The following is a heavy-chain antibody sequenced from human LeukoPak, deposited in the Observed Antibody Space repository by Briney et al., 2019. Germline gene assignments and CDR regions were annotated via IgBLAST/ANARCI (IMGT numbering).Heavy chain of an antibody. Sequence: ASVKVSCKASGGTFSSYAISWVRQAPGQGLEWMGRINPNSGGTNYAQKFQGRVTMTRDTSISTAYMELSRLRSDDTAVYYCARVDPFSSGWYEDYWGQGTLVTVSS. CDR2: INPNSGGT. CDR1: GGTFSSYA. V-gene: IGHV1-2*06. D-gene: IGHD6-19*01. J-gene: IGHJ4*02. CDR3: ARVDPFSSGWYEDY.